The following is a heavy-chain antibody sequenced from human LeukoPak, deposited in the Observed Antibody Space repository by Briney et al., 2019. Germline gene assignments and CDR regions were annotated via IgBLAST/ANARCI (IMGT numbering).Heavy chain of an antibody. CDR3: ARARIQLWAIYYYYYMDV. J-gene: IGHJ6*03. CDR1: GDSVSSNSAA. D-gene: IGHD5-18*01. CDR2: TYYRSKWYN. V-gene: IGHV6-1*01. Sequence: SQTLSLTCAISGDSVSSNSAAWNWIRQSPSRGLEWLGRTYYRSKWYNDYAVSVKSRITINPDTSKNQFSLQLNSVTPEDTAVYYCARARIQLWAIYYYYYMDVWGKGTTVTISS.